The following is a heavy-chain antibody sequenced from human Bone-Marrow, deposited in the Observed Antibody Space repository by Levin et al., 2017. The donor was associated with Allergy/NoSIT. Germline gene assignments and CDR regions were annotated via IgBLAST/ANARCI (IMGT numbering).Heavy chain of an antibody. J-gene: IGHJ6*02. Sequence: GGSLRLSCAASGFTFSSYGMHWVRQAPGKGLEWVAVISYDGSNKYYADSVKGRFTISRDNSKNTLYLQMNSLRAEDTAVYYCAKGVHYGSGARPRYYYGMDVWGQGTTVTVSS. CDR3: AKGVHYGSGARPRYYYGMDV. D-gene: IGHD3-10*01. CDR2: ISYDGSNK. V-gene: IGHV3-30*18. CDR1: GFTFSSYG.